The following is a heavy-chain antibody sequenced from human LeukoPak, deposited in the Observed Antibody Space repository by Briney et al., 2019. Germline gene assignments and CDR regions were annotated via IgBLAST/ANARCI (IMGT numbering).Heavy chain of an antibody. CDR2: ISSSSSYI. J-gene: IGHJ4*02. CDR3: ASGSSGWYLPDY. Sequence: PGGSLRLSCAASGFTFSSYSMNWVRQAPGKGLEWVSSISSSSSYIYYADSVKGRFTISRDNAKNSLYLQMNGLRAEDTAVYYCASGSSGWYLPDYWGQGTLVTVSS. V-gene: IGHV3-21*01. D-gene: IGHD6-19*01. CDR1: GFTFSSYS.